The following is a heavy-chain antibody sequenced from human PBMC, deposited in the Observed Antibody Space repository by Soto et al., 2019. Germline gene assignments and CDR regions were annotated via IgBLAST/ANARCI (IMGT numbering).Heavy chain of an antibody. J-gene: IGHJ4*02. CDR2: ISAYNGNT. CDR1: GYTFTSYG. CDR3: ASDPPVTIFGDPQWHY. V-gene: IGHV1-18*01. D-gene: IGHD3-3*01. Sequence: QVQLVQSGTEVKKPGASVKVSCKASGYTFTSYGISWVRQAPGQGIEWMGWISAYNGNTNYAQKLQGRVTMTTDTSTSTAYMELRILRSDDTAMYYRASDPPVTIFGDPQWHYWCQGTLVTVSS.